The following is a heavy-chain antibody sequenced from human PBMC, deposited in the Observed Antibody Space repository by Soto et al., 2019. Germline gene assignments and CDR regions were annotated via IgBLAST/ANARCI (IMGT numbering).Heavy chain of an antibody. CDR2: IYYSGST. CDR3: ARGGGGATIYPKYLYYYYGMDV. J-gene: IGHJ6*02. D-gene: IGHD5-12*01. V-gene: IGHV4-61*01. CDR1: GGSVSSGSYY. Sequence: SETLSLTCTVSGGSVSSGSYYWSWIRQPPGKGLEWIGYIYYSGSTNYNPSLKSRVTISVDTSKNQFSLKLSSVTAADTAVYYCARGGGGATIYPKYLYYYYGMDVWGQGTTVTVSS.